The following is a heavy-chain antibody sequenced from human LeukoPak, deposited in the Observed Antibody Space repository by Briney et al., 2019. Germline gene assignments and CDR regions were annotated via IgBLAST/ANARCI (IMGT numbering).Heavy chain of an antibody. CDR3: AQDGYCGDAHCYTGAIEM. V-gene: IGHV3-23*01. D-gene: IGHD2-21*01. CDR2: ISSSGSAT. Sequence: GGSLRLSCTVSGFTFSTYAMSWVRQAPGKGLEWVSAISSSGSATHFADSVRGRFIISRDNSKNTLYLEMKSLRAEDTALYFCAQDGYCGDAHCYTGAIEMWGQGTMVTVSS. J-gene: IGHJ3*02. CDR1: GFTFSTYA.